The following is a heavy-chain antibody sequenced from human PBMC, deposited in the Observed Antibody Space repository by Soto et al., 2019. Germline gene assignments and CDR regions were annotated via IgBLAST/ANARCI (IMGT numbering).Heavy chain of an antibody. D-gene: IGHD3-3*01. Sequence: SVKVSCTASGGTFSSYTISWVRQAPGQGLEWMGRIIPILGIANYAQKFQGRVTITADKSASTAYMELSSLRSEDTAVYYCARDKEDYDFWSGYYTGFDYWGQGTLVTVSS. V-gene: IGHV1-69*04. CDR2: IIPILGIA. CDR3: ARDKEDYDFWSGYYTGFDY. J-gene: IGHJ4*02. CDR1: GGTFSSYT.